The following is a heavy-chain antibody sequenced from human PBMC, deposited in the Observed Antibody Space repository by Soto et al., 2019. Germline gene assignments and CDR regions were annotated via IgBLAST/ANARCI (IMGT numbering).Heavy chain of an antibody. CDR2: INTGNGNT. CDR1: GYNFRTYS. V-gene: IGHV1-3*04. J-gene: IGHJ6*02. D-gene: IGHD2-21*01. CDR3: EREERLYYFYNGMGV. Sequence: ASVNVSFKATGYNFRTYSLLWVRQAPGKRLELMGWINTGNGNTKYSHKFQGRVTMTRDTSSSTAYMELSSLRSEDTAVYYCEREERLYYFYNGMGVWGQGSTVTVSS.